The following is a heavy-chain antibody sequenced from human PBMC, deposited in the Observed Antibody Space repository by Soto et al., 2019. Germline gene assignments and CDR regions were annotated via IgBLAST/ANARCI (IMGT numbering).Heavy chain of an antibody. CDR2: FDPEDGET. CDR1: GYTLTELS. V-gene: IGHV1-24*01. J-gene: IGHJ5*02. CDR3: ATNDYYDSSGSVWFDP. Sequence: ASVKVSCKVSGYTLTELSMHWVRQAPGKGLEWMGGFDPEDGETIYAQKFQGRVTMTEDTSTDTAYMELSSLRSEDTAVYYCATNDYYDSSGSVWFDPWGQGTLVTSPQ. D-gene: IGHD3-22*01.